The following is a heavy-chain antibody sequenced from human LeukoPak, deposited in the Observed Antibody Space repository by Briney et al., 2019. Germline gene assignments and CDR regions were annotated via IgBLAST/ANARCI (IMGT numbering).Heavy chain of an antibody. CDR2: MNPNSGNT. D-gene: IGHD1-26*01. CDR3: ARSLPLWWEVRRDAFDI. Sequence: ASVKVSCKASGYIFTSYDINWVRQATGQGLEWMGWMNPNSGNTGYAQKFQGRVTMTRNTSINTAYMELSSLRSEDTAVYYCARSLPLWWEVRRDAFDIWGQGTMVTVSS. J-gene: IGHJ3*02. CDR1: GYIFTSYD. V-gene: IGHV1-8*01.